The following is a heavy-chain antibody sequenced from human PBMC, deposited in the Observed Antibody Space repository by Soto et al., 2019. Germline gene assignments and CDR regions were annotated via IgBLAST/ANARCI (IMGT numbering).Heavy chain of an antibody. CDR1: GFTFSSYG. CDR3: AKDPSELELSNWFNP. CDR2: ISYDGSNK. V-gene: IGHV3-30*18. Sequence: GGSLRLSCAASGFTFSSYGMHWVRQAPGKGLEWVAVISYDGSNKYYADSVKGRFTISRDNSKNTLYLQMNSLRAEDTAVYYCAKDPSELELSNWFNPWGQGTLVTVSS. D-gene: IGHD1-7*01. J-gene: IGHJ5*02.